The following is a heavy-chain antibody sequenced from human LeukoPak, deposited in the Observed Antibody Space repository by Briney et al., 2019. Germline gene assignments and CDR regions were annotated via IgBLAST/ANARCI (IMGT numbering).Heavy chain of an antibody. CDR2: IYYSGST. V-gene: IGHV4-59*08. Sequence: SETLSLTCTVSGGSISSYYWSWIRQPPGKGLEWIGYIYYSGSTNYNPSLKSRVSISVDTSKNQFSLKLTSVTAADTAVYYCARGVYIAAAQYGYWGQGTLVTVSS. J-gene: IGHJ4*02. D-gene: IGHD6-13*01. CDR1: GGSISSYY. CDR3: ARGVYIAAAQYGY.